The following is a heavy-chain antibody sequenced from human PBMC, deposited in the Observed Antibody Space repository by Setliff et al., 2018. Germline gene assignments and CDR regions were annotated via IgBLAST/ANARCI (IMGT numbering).Heavy chain of an antibody. CDR2: IKGDGSEK. CDR1: GFTISNYW. CDR3: VRMQGGGSTLGAIDH. D-gene: IGHD3-16*01. V-gene: IGHV3-7*03. J-gene: IGHJ4*02. Sequence: PGGSLRLSCVASGFTISNYWMSWVRQAPGKGLEWVANIKGDGSEKFYLDSVKGRFTISRDNSKNTLSLQLNSLRAGDTAVYYCVRMQGGGSTLGAIDHWGQGTLVTVSS.